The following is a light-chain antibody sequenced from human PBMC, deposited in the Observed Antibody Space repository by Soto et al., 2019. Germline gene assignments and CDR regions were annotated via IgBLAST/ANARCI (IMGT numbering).Light chain of an antibody. CDR2: AAS. Sequence: DIPLTQSPSSLSASVGDRVTITCRASQSISNYLTWYQQKPGKAPNLLIYAASSLQSGVPLRFSGSDSGTDSTLTITSLPIEDVATYYCQHTFSAPLTFGGGTKVEIK. J-gene: IGKJ4*01. V-gene: IGKV1-39*01. CDR3: QHTFSAPLT. CDR1: QSISNY.